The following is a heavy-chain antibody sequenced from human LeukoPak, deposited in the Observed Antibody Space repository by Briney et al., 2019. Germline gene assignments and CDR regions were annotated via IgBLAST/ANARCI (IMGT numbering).Heavy chain of an antibody. D-gene: IGHD3-10*01. CDR1: GFTFSSYG. V-gene: IGHV3-30*02. CDR2: IRYDGSNK. J-gene: IGHJ6*03. Sequence: GGSLRLSCAASGFTFSSYGMHWVRQAPGKGLEWVAFIRYDGSNKYYADSVKGRFTISRDNSKNTLYLQMNSLRAEDTAVYYCAKDESAGHYYYYMDVWGKGTTVTISS. CDR3: AKDESAGHYYYYMDV.